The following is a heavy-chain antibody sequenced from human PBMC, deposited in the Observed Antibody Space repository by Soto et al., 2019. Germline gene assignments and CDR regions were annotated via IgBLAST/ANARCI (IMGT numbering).Heavy chain of an antibody. CDR3: ARGPSGDKVDY. J-gene: IGHJ4*02. CDR1: GDSISNGYYT. Sequence: QVQLQESGPGLVEPSQTLSLTCTVSGDSISNGYYTWSWIRQPPGQDLEWIGHIYNSVNTYSNPSIKSRVTISADTSKNQFSLKLSSVTAADTAVYYCARGPSGDKVDYWGQGTLVTVSS. D-gene: IGHD3-10*01. CDR2: IYNSVNT. V-gene: IGHV4-30-4*01.